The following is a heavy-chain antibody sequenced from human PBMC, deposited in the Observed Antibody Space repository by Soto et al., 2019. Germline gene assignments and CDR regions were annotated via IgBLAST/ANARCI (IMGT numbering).Heavy chain of an antibody. Sequence: EVQLVESGGGLVQPGGSLRLSCAASGFTFSSYWMHWVRQAPGKGLVWVSRINSDGSSTSYADSVKGRFTISRDNAKNTLYLQMNSLRAEDTAVYYCARGYCSGGGGYHLDYWGQGTLVTVSS. CDR3: ARGYCSGGGGYHLDY. J-gene: IGHJ4*02. CDR2: INSDGSST. D-gene: IGHD2-15*01. V-gene: IGHV3-74*01. CDR1: GFTFSSYW.